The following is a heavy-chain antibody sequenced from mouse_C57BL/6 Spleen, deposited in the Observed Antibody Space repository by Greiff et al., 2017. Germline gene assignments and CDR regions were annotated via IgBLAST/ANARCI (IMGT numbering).Heavy chain of an antibody. CDR3: ARATVVATNNFDY. CDR1: GYAFSSSW. Sequence: QVQLQQSGPELVKPGASVKISCKASGYAFSSSWMNWVKQRPGKGLEWIGRIYPGDGDTNYNGKFKGKATLTADKSSSTAYMQLSSLTSEDSAVYVCARATVVATNNFDYWGQGTTLTVSS. J-gene: IGHJ2*01. D-gene: IGHD1-1*01. CDR2: IYPGDGDT. V-gene: IGHV1-82*01.